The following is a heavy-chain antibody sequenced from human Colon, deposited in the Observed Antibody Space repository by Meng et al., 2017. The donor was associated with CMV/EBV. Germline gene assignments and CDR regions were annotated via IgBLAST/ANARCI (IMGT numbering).Heavy chain of an antibody. J-gene: IGHJ4*02. V-gene: IGHV3-72*01. CDR1: GVTFSDHY. D-gene: IGHD1-26*01. CDR3: TRVGSGRYFDN. CDR2: TRNKANSYST. Sequence: AASGVTFSDHYMDWVRQAPGKGLEWVGRTRNKANSYSTEYAASVKGRFTISRDESKNSLYLQMNSLKSEDTAVYYCTRVGSGRYFDNWGQGTLVTVSS.